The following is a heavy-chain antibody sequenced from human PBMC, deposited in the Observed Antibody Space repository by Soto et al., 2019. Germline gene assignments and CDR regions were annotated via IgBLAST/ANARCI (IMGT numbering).Heavy chain of an antibody. CDR3: ARDGDIVVVPAARNYMDV. CDR2: XSAYNGNT. V-gene: IGHV1-18*01. D-gene: IGHD2-2*01. Sequence: QVQLVQSGAEVKKPGASVKVSCKASGYTFTSYGISWVRQAPGXXXXXXXXXSAYNGNTNYAQKLQGRVTMTTDTSTSTAYMELRXLRSDDTAVYYCARDGDIVVVPAARNYMDVWGKGTTVTVSS. J-gene: IGHJ6*03. CDR1: GYTFTSYG.